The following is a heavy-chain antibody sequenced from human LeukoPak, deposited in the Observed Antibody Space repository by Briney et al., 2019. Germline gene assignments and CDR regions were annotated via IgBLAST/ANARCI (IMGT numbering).Heavy chain of an antibody. Sequence: GGSLRLSCAASGFTFSSYAMHWVRQAPGKGLEWVAVITYDGSNKYYADSVKGRFTISRDNSKNTLYLQMNSLRAEDTAVYYCARALPTVIYYYYGMDVWGQGTTVTVSS. CDR1: GFTFSSYA. D-gene: IGHD4-11*01. V-gene: IGHV3-30*04. J-gene: IGHJ6*02. CDR3: ARALPTVIYYYYGMDV. CDR2: ITYDGSNK.